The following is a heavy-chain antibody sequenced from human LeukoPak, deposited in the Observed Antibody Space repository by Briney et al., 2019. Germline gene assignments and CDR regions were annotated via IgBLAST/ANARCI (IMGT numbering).Heavy chain of an antibody. V-gene: IGHV4-59*08. D-gene: IGHD3-3*01. CDR1: GGSISNYY. CDR3: ARSTITILPDY. Sequence: PSETLSLTCTVSGGSISNYYWSWIRQPPGKGLEWIGYIYYSGSTNYNPSLKSRVTISVDTSKNQFSLKLSSVTAADTAVYYCARSTITILPDYWGQGTLVTVSS. CDR2: IYYSGST. J-gene: IGHJ4*02.